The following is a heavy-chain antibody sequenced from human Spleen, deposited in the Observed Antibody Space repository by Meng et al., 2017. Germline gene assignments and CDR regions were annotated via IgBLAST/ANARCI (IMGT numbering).Heavy chain of an antibody. CDR1: GYNFPDYW. J-gene: IGHJ4*02. Sequence: QGLLGQSGGEVKKPGASVKVSCKPSGYNFPDYWLHWVRRAPGQGLEWMGRIDPKSGDTHYAQRFQGRVTMTGDTSISTAYMELSGLRSDDTAMYYCARDEDISAAGKLFGDYWGQGTLVTVSS. D-gene: IGHD6-13*01. CDR2: IDPKSGDT. V-gene: IGHV1-2*06. CDR3: ARDEDISAAGKLFGDY.